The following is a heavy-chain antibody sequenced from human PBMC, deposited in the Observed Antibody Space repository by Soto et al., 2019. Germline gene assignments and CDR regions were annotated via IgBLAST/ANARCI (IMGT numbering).Heavy chain of an antibody. Sequence: GESLKISCKGSGYSFTSYWIGWVRQMPGKGLEWMGIIYPGDSDTRYSPSFQGQVTISADKSISTAYLQWSSLKASDTAMYYCARLRGIARPYYYYYGMDVWGQGTTVTVS. D-gene: IGHD6-13*01. V-gene: IGHV5-51*01. CDR2: IYPGDSDT. J-gene: IGHJ6*02. CDR3: ARLRGIARPYYYYYGMDV. CDR1: GYSFTSYW.